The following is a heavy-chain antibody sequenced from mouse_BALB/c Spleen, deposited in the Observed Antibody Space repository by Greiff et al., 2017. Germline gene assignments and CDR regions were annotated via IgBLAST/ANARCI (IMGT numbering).Heavy chain of an antibody. CDR2: ISSGGST. Sequence: EVKLVESGGGLVKPGGSLKLSCAASGFTFSSYAMSWVRQTPEKRLEWVASISSGGSTYYPDSVKGRFTISRDNARNILYLQMSSLRSEDTAMYYCARGSPLHYYGSSFYAMDYWGQGTSVTVSS. CDR1: GFTFSSYA. J-gene: IGHJ4*01. D-gene: IGHD1-1*01. V-gene: IGHV5-6-5*01. CDR3: ARGSPLHYYGSSFYAMDY.